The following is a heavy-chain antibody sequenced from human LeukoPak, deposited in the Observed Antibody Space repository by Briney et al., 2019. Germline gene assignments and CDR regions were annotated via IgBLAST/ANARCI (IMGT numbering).Heavy chain of an antibody. J-gene: IGHJ4*02. CDR1: GDFISIYH. CDR2: ISYSGRT. CDR3: ARVGRGDHTWGSYSFDH. Sequence: SEPLSLTYTISGDFISIYHWTWIRQSPGKGLEWIGYISYSGRTKYNASLESRVTISLDTSKNQLSLKLSSVTAADTARYYCARVGRGDHTWGSYSFDHWGQGTLVTVSS. D-gene: IGHD3-16*01. V-gene: IGHV4-59*01.